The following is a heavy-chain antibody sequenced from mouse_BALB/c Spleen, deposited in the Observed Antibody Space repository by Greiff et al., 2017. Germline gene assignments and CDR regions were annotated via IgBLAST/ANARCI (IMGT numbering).Heavy chain of an antibody. CDR1: GFTFSDYY. CDR2: ISDGGSYT. V-gene: IGHV5-4*02. D-gene: IGHD2-3*01. CDR3: ARGNYDAMAY. Sequence: EVQRVESGGGLVKPGGPLKLSCAASGFTFSDYYMYWVRQTPEKRLVWVATISDGGSYTYYPDSVKGRFTISRDNAKNNLYLQMSSLKSEDTAMYYCARGNYDAMAYWGQGTLVTVSA. J-gene: IGHJ3*01.